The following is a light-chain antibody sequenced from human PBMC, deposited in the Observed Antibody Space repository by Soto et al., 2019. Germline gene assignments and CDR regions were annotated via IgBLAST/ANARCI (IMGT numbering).Light chain of an antibody. J-gene: IGKJ2*01. CDR3: HQSYSTPSNT. CDR1: QSISSY. Sequence: DIQMTQSPSSLSASVGDRVTITCRASQSISSYLNWYQQKPGKAPKLLLYAASSLQSGVPSRFSGSGSGTDFTLTISSLQPEDFPTYYCHQSYSTPSNTFGQGTKLEIK. V-gene: IGKV1-39*01. CDR2: AAS.